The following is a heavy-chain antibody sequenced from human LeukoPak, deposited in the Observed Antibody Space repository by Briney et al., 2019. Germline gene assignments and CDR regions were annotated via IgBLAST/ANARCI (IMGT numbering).Heavy chain of an antibody. D-gene: IGHD3-22*01. CDR3: ARAGWYYYDSSGYSNY. J-gene: IGHJ4*02. CDR1: GYTFTGYY. CDR2: INPNSGGT. Sequence: ASVKVSCKASGYTFTGYYMHWVRQAPGQGLEWMGWINPNSGGTNYAQKFQGRVTMTRDTSISTAYMELSRLRSDDTAVYYCARAGWYYYDSSGYSNYWSQGTLVTVSS. V-gene: IGHV1-2*02.